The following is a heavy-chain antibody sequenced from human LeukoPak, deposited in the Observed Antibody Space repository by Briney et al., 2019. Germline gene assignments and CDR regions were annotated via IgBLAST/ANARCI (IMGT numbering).Heavy chain of an antibody. J-gene: IGHJ5*02. CDR1: GGSFSGYY. Sequence: SETLSLTCAVYGGSFSGYYWSWIRQPPGKGLEWIGEINHSGSTNYNPSLKSRVTISVDTSKNQFSLKLSSVTAADTAVYYCARELVKANWFDPWRQGTLVTVSS. CDR2: INHSGST. CDR3: ARELVKANWFDP. V-gene: IGHV4-34*01. D-gene: IGHD1-1*01.